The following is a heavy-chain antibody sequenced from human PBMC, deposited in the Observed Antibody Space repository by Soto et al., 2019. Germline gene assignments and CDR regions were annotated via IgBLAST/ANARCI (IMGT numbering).Heavy chain of an antibody. V-gene: IGHV4-34*01. CDR2: INHSGST. D-gene: IGHD3-10*01. Sequence: SETLSLTCAVYGGSFSGYYWSWIRQPPGKGLEWIGEINHSGSTNYNPSLKSRVTISVDTSKNQFSLKLSSVTAADTAVYYCARSRGYGSGSYTVAYWGQGTVVT. CDR3: ARSRGYGSGSYTVAY. CDR1: GGSFSGYY. J-gene: IGHJ4*02.